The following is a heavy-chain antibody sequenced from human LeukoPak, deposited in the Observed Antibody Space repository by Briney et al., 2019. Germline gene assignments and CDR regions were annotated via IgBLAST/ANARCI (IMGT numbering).Heavy chain of an antibody. CDR2: IYTSGST. V-gene: IGHV4-61*02. Sequence: SETLSLTCTVSGGSISSGSYYWSWIRQPAGKGLEWIGRIYTSGSTNYNPSLKSRVTISVDTSKNQFSLKLSSVTAADTAVYYCARGKDYYDSSGYSPSYDYWGQGTLVAVSS. CDR1: GGSISSGSYY. D-gene: IGHD3-22*01. CDR3: ARGKDYYDSSGYSPSYDY. J-gene: IGHJ4*02.